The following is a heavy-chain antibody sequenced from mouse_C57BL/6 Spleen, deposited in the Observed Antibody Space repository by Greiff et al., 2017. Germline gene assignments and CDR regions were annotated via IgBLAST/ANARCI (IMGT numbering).Heavy chain of an antibody. V-gene: IGHV1-55*01. CDR1: GYTFTSYW. D-gene: IGHD1-1*02. J-gene: IGHJ2*01. CDR3: ARGGENYGYYFDY. Sequence: QVQLQQPGAELVKPGASVKMSCKASGYTFTSYWITWVKQRPGQGLEWIGDIYPGSGSTNYNEKFKSKATLTVDTSSSAAYMQLSSLTSEDSAVYYCARGGENYGYYFDYWGQGTTLTVSS. CDR2: IYPGSGST.